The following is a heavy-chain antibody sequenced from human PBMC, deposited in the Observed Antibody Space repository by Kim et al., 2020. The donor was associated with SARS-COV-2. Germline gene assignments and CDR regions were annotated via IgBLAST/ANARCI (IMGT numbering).Heavy chain of an antibody. D-gene: IGHD6-13*01. CDR1: GGSISSYY. Sequence: SETLSLTCTVSGGSISSYYWSWIRQPPGKGLEWIGYIYYSGSTNYNPSLKSRVTISVDTSKNQFSLKLSSVTAADTAVYYCARVVGSSWYSDYYYYMDVWGKGTTGTVSS. CDR3: ARVVGSSWYSDYYYYMDV. CDR2: IYYSGST. V-gene: IGHV4-59*01. J-gene: IGHJ6*03.